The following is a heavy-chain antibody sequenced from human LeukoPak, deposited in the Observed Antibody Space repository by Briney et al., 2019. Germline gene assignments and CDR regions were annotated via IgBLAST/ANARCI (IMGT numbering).Heavy chain of an antibody. J-gene: IGHJ2*01. CDR1: GFTFSSYA. D-gene: IGHD4-17*01. V-gene: IGHV3-23*01. CDR3: AESLTTVTTGGWYFDL. CDR2: ISGSGGST. Sequence: GGSLRLSCAASGFTFSSYAMSWVRQAPGKGLEWGSAISGSGGSTYYADSVKGRFTISRDNSKNTLYLQMNSLRAEDTAVYYCAESLTTVTTGGWYFDLWGRGTLVTVSS.